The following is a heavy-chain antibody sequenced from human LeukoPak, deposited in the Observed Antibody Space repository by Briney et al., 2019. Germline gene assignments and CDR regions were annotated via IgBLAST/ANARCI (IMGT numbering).Heavy chain of an antibody. D-gene: IGHD2-2*01. V-gene: IGHV4-61*02. CDR2: IYTSGST. J-gene: IGHJ3*02. CDR3: AREGCSSTSCYGAFDI. CDR1: GGSISSGSYY. Sequence: SETLSLTCTVSGGSISSGSYYWSWIRQPAGKGLEWIGRIYTSGSTNYNPSLKSRVTISVDTSKNQFSLKLSSVTAADTAVYYCAREGCSSTSCYGAFDIWGQGTMVTVSS.